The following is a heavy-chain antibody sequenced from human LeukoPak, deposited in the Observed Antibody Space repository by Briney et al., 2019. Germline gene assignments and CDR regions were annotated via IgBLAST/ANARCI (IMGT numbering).Heavy chain of an antibody. Sequence: SETLSLTCTVSGGSISSSSYYWGWIRQPPGKGLEWIGSIYHSGSTYYNPSLKSRVTISVDTSKNQFSLKLSSVTAADTAVYYCASYRIAAAGLVDYWGQGTLVTVSS. V-gene: IGHV4-39*07. CDR1: GGSISSSSYY. J-gene: IGHJ4*02. CDR3: ASYRIAAAGLVDY. CDR2: IYHSGST. D-gene: IGHD6-13*01.